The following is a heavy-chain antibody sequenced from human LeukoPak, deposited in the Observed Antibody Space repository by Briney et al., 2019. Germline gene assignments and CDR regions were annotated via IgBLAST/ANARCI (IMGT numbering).Heavy chain of an antibody. CDR3: AGRANHRQYYFDY. V-gene: IGHV4-30-4*01. CDR1: GGSISSGDYY. J-gene: IGHJ4*02. CDR2: IYYSGST. D-gene: IGHD3-10*01. Sequence: SQTLSLTCTVSGGSISSGDYYWSWIRQPPGKGLEWIGYIYYSGSTYYNPSLKSRVTISVDKSKNQFSLKLSSVTAADTAVYYCAGRANHRQYYFDYWGQGTLVTVSS.